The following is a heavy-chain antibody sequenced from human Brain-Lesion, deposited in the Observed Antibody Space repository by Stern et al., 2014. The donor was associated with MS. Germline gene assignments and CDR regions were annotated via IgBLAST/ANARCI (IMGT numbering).Heavy chain of an antibody. V-gene: IGHV3-15*05. D-gene: IGHD5-18*01. CDR2: VKSRGDGATS. Sequence: EVQLVESGGGLVKPGGSLRLSCAGSGFTFSNVWMNWVRQAPGKGLEWVGRVKSRGDGATSDYGSPVKGRFTISRDDSKNTLYLQIDNLRAEDTAVYYCTTIGYSASRSGFFDFWGQGTLVTVSS. CDR1: GFTFSNVW. J-gene: IGHJ4*02. CDR3: TTIGYSASRSGFFDF.